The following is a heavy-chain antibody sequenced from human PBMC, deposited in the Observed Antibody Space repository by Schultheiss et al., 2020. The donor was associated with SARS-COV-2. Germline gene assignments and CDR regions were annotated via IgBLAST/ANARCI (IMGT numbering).Heavy chain of an antibody. D-gene: IGHD3-3*01. CDR2: IYYSGST. J-gene: IGHJ4*02. CDR1: GASISSYY. V-gene: IGHV4-59*08. Sequence: SETLSLTCTVSGASISSYYWSWIRQPPGKGLEWIGYIYYSGSTNYNPSLKSRVTISVDTSKNQFSLKLSSVTAADTAVYYCARLESHYFDYWGQGTLVTVSS. CDR3: ARLESHYFDY.